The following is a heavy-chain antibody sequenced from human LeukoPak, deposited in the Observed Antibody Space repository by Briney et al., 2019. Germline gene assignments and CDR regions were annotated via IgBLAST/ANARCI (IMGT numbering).Heavy chain of an antibody. D-gene: IGHD3-10*01. CDR3: ARGLLPRFGEFYNWFDP. J-gene: IGHJ5*02. CDR1: GYTFTSYD. Sequence: ASVKVSCKASGYTFTSYDINWVRQATGQGLEWMGWMNPNSGNTGYAQKFQGRVTMTRNTSISTAYMELSSLRSEDTAVYYCARGLLPRFGEFYNWFDPWGQGTLVTVSS. CDR2: MNPNSGNT. V-gene: IGHV1-8*01.